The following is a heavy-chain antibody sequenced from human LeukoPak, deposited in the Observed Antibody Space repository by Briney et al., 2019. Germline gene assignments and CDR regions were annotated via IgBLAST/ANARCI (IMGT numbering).Heavy chain of an antibody. J-gene: IGHJ4*02. V-gene: IGHV3-23*01. CDR2: ISGSGGST. CDR1: GLTFSNYG. D-gene: IGHD3-22*01. CDR3: AKEGHYYDSSGYGFDY. Sequence: PSGGSLRLSCVASGLTFSNYGMSWVRQAPGKGLEWVSAISGSGGSTYYADSVKGRFTISRDNSKNTLYLQMNSLRAEDTAVYYCAKEGHYYDSSGYGFDYWGQGTLVTVSS.